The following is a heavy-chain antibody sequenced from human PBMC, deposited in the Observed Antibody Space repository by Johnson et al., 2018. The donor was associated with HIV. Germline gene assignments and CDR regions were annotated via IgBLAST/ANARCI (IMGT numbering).Heavy chain of an antibody. J-gene: IGHJ3*02. CDR3: AREYVGQWLGPRHAFDI. CDR1: GFTFSSYA. V-gene: IGHV3-30-3*01. CDR2: ISYDGSNK. D-gene: IGHD6-19*01. Sequence: QVYLVESGGGVVQPGRSLRLSCAASGFTFSSYAMHWVRQAPGKGLAWVAVISYDGSNKYYADSAKGRLTISSDNSKNTLYLQMNSLRAEDTAVYYCAREYVGQWLGPRHAFDIWGQGTMVTVSS.